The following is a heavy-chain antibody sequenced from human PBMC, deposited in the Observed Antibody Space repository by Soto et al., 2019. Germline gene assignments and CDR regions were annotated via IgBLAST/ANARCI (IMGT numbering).Heavy chain of an antibody. CDR1: GFTFSSYA. D-gene: IGHD3-16*01. Sequence: EVQLLESGGGLVQPGGSLRLSCAASGFTFSSYAMSWVRQAPGKGLEWVSAISGSGGSTYYADSVKGRFTISRDNSKNTLYLQMNSLRAEDTAVYYCAKVRWGVPPGDGYNPAYYGMDVWGQGTTVTVSS. CDR3: AKVRWGVPPGDGYNPAYYGMDV. CDR2: ISGSGGST. J-gene: IGHJ6*02. V-gene: IGHV3-23*01.